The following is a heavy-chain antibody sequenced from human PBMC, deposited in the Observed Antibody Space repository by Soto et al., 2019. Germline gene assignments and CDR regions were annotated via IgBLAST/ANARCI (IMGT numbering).Heavy chain of an antibody. J-gene: IGHJ6*02. Sequence: QVQLVQSGAEVKKPGSSVKVSCKASGGTFSSYAISWVRQAPGQGLEWMGGIIPIFGTANYAQKFQGRVTITADESTSTAYMELSSLRSEDTAVYYCARGPGYCGGDCYHYCYGMDVWGQGTTVTVSS. D-gene: IGHD2-21*02. CDR3: ARGPGYCGGDCYHYCYGMDV. CDR2: IIPIFGTA. CDR1: GGTFSSYA. V-gene: IGHV1-69*12.